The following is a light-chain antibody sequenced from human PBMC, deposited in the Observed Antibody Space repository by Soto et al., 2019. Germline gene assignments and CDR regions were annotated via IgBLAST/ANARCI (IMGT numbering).Light chain of an antibody. CDR3: QQYSVSPLT. CDR1: QSVSSN. CDR2: VAS. Sequence: EIVMTQSPATLSLSPRERATLSCRASQSVSSNLAWYQQKPGQPPKLLIYVASTRATGIPARFSGSGSGTEFTLTISRLQSEDFAVYYCQQYSVSPLTFGGGTKVEIK. J-gene: IGKJ4*01. V-gene: IGKV3-15*01.